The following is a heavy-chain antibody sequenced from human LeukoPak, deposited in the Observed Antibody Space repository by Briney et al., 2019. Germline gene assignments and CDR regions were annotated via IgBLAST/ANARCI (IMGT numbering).Heavy chain of an antibody. CDR2: ISAYNGNT. J-gene: IGHJ3*02. D-gene: IGHD1-26*01. V-gene: IGHV1-18*01. CDR3: ASTSLSGSYPSTGDAFDI. CDR1: GYTFTSHG. Sequence: GASVKVSCKASGYTFTSHGISWVRQAPGQGLEWMGWISAYNGNTNYAQKLQGRVTMTTDTSTSTAYMELRSLRSDDTAVYYCASTSLSGSYPSTGDAFDIWGQGTMVAVSS.